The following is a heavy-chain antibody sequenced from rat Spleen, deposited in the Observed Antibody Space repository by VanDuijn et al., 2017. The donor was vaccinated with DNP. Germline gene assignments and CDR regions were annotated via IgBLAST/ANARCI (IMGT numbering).Heavy chain of an antibody. CDR2: ISGGGNT. CDR1: GFSLTNYI. Sequence: QVQLKESGPGLVQPSQTLSLTCTVSGFSLTNYIVTWVRQPPGKGLEWVAAISGGGNTFYNSVLKSRLSISRDTSKSQVFLKMNRLQTEDTAMYFCAGHTTGPYVLDAWGQGTSVTVSS. V-gene: IGHV2-6*01. D-gene: IGHD1-7*01. CDR3: AGHTTGPYVLDA. J-gene: IGHJ4*01.